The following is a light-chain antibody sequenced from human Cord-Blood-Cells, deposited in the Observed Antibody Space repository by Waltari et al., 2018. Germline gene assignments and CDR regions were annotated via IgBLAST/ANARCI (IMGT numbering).Light chain of an antibody. J-gene: IGLJ1*01. CDR1: SSDVGGYNY. V-gene: IGLV2-14*01. CDR2: DVS. Sequence: QSALTQPASVSGSPGQSITISCTGTSSDVGGYNYVSWYQQHPGKAPKLMIYDVSNRPSGVSQRFSASKSGNTASLTIAGLQAEDEADYYCSSYTSSSTPYVFGTGTKVTVL. CDR3: SSYTSSSTPYV.